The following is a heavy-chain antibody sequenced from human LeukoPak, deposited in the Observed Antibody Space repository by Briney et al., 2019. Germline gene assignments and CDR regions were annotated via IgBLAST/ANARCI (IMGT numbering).Heavy chain of an antibody. CDR1: GGSISSYY. V-gene: IGHV4-59*01. CDR3: ARGASSYYYDSSGYFSFDY. CDR2: IYYSGST. J-gene: IGHJ4*02. D-gene: IGHD3-22*01. Sequence: SETLSLTCTVSGGSISSYYWSWIRQPPGKGLEWIGYIYYSGSTNYNPSLKSRVTISVDTSKNQFSLKLSSVTAADTAVYHCARGASSYYYDSSGYFSFDYWGQGTLVTVSS.